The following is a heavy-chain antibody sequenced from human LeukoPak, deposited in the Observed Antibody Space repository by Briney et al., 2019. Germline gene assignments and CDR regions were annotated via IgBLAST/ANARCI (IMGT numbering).Heavy chain of an antibody. CDR3: AGGDTAMVDDFDY. CDR2: IYTSGST. J-gene: IGHJ4*02. D-gene: IGHD5-18*01. V-gene: IGHV4-61*02. CDR1: GGSISSGSYY. Sequence: PSETLSLTCTVSGGSISSGSYYWSWIRQPAGKGLEWIGRIYTSGSTNYNPSLKSRVTISVDTSKNQFSLKLSSVTAADTAVYYCAGGDTAMVDDFDYWGQGTLVTVSS.